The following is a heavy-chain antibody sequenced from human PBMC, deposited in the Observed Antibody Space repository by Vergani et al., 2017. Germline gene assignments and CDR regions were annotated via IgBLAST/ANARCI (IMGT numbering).Heavy chain of an antibody. V-gene: IGHV1-2*02. J-gene: IGHJ4*02. CDR3: TSFPTETSEYYDSTGYYHRFFEK. CDR1: GYTFTGYY. D-gene: IGHD3-16*01. CDR2: INPKNGLT. Sequence: QVQLVQSGAEVKRPGASVKVSCKASGYTFTGYYLHWVRLAPGQGLEWMGWINPKNGLTKYAQRFQGRVSLTRDTSITTALMELSSLRSDDTAMYYCTSFPTETSEYYDSTGYYHRFFEKWGQGTLVTVSS.